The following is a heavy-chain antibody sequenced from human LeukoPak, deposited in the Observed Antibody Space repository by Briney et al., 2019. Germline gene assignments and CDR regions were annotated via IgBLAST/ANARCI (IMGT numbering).Heavy chain of an antibody. CDR1: GGTFSSYA. CDR3: ARELYHGSGSRHNWFDP. D-gene: IGHD3-10*01. CDR2: IIPIFGTA. Sequence: ASVKVSCKASGGTFSSYAISWVRQAPGQGLEWMGGIIPIFGTANYAQKFQGGVTITADESTSTAYMELSSLRSEDTAVYYCARELYHGSGSRHNWFDPWGQGTLVTVSS. J-gene: IGHJ5*02. V-gene: IGHV1-69*13.